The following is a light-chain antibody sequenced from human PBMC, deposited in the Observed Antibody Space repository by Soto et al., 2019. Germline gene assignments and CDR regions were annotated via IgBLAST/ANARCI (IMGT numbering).Light chain of an antibody. V-gene: IGKV3-20*01. CDR1: QIVSSNY. CDR3: QQYGSSPWT. Sequence: ESVLTQSPGTLSLSPGEGATLSCRASQIVSSNYLAWYQQKPGQAPSLLIYGASSRATGIPDRFSGSGSGTDFTLTISRLEPEDFAVYYCQQYGSSPWTFGQGTKVDI. CDR2: GAS. J-gene: IGKJ1*01.